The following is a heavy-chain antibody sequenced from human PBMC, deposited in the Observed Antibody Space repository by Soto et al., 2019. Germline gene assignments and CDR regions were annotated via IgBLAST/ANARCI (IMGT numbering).Heavy chain of an antibody. CDR3: ARVISASNWNNVDVWEAWGYYYYAMDV. Sequence: WASVKVSCKASGGTFSSYAISWVRQAPGQGLEWMGGIIPIFGTANYAQKFQGRVTITADKSTSTAYMELSSLRSEDTAVYYCARVISASNWNNVDVWEAWGYYYYAMDVWGQGTTVTVSS. CDR2: IIPIFGTA. D-gene: IGHD1-20*01. CDR1: GGTFSSYA. V-gene: IGHV1-69*06. J-gene: IGHJ6*02.